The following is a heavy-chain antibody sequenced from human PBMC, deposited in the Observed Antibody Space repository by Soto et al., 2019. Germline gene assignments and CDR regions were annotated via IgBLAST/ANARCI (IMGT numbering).Heavy chain of an antibody. CDR2: ISGSGDST. CDR3: AKGRGNYGTFDY. J-gene: IGHJ4*02. D-gene: IGHD1-26*01. V-gene: IGHV3-23*01. CDR1: GFSFSSQA. Sequence: EVQLLESGGGLVQPGGSLRLSCAASGFSFSSQALSWVRQAPGKGLEWVSTISGSGDSTFYADSVKGRFTISRDNSKNMVYLQMNSVRAEDRAVYDRAKGRGNYGTFDYWGQGSLVIVSS.